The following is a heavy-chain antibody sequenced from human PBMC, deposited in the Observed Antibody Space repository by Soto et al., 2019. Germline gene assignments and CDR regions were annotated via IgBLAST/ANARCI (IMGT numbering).Heavy chain of an antibody. CDR3: VRGGFLSHDHVIIAPATLGFDP. Sequence: QVQLMQSGAEVKKPGASVKVSCKASGYTFTTYDINWVRQAPGQGLEWMGWMNPNRTNTGYAEKFQGRVTMTRDTTRSTAYMELSSLRYDATAVYYCVRGGFLSHDHVIIAPATLGFDPWCQGTLVTVSS. V-gene: IGHV1-8*01. D-gene: IGHD2-2*01. J-gene: IGHJ5*02. CDR1: GYTFTTYD. CDR2: MNPNRTNT.